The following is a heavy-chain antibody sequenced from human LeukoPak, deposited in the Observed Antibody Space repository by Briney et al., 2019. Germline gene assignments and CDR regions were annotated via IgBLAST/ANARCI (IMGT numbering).Heavy chain of an antibody. CDR1: GYTFTSYD. CDR3: ARAPPVSNWFDP. CDR2: ISAYNGNT. V-gene: IGHV1-18*01. Sequence: ASVKVSCKASGYTFTSYDINWVRQATGQGLEWMGWISAYNGNTNYAQKLQGRVTMTTDTSTSTDYMELRSLRSDDTAVYYWARAPPVSNWFDPWAEGTLVTVSS. J-gene: IGHJ5*02.